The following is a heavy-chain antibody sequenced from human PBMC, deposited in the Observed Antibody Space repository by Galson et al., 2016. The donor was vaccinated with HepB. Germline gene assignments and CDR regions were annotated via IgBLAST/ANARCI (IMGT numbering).Heavy chain of an antibody. CDR3: AKVGPLRFVEWFYNWFDP. CDR1: GFTFDKCA. Sequence: LRLSCAASGFTFDKCAMNWVRQAPGKGLQWVSSISGTGITTYYADSVRGRFTVSRDNSKNTLFLQMSNLRADDTAVYYCAKVGPLRFVEWFYNWFDPWGQGTLVTVSS. V-gene: IGHV3-23*01. J-gene: IGHJ5*02. D-gene: IGHD3-3*01. CDR2: ISGTGITT.